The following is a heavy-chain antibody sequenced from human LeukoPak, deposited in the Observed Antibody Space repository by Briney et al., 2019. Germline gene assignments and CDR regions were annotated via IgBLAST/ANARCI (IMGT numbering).Heavy chain of an antibody. J-gene: IGHJ1*01. V-gene: IGHV1-8*03. D-gene: IGHD6-6*01. Sequence: ASVKVSRKASGYTFTGYDINWVRQATGQGLEWMGWMNPNSGNTGYAQKFQGRVTITRNTSISTAYMELSSLRSEDTAVYYCARNGREARHFQHRGQGTLVTVSS. CDR3: ARNGREARHFQH. CDR1: GYTFTGYD. CDR2: MNPNSGNT.